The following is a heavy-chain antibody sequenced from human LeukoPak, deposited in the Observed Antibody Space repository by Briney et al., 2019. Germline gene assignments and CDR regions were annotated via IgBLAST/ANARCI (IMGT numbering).Heavy chain of an antibody. J-gene: IGHJ4*02. CDR2: IIPIFGTA. Sequence: ASVKVSCTASGGTFSSYAISWVRQAPGQGLEWMGGIIPIFGTANYAQKFQGRVTITADESTSTAYVELSSLRSEDTAVYYCARGLTGTTALDFDYWGQGTLVTVSS. CDR1: GGTFSSYA. CDR3: ARGLTGTTALDFDY. D-gene: IGHD1-7*01. V-gene: IGHV1-69*13.